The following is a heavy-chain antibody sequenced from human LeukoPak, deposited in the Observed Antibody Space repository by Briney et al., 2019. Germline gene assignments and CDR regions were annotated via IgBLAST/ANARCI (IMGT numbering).Heavy chain of an antibody. Sequence: PGGSLRLSCAASGFTFNTFMHWVRQAPGKGLEWVAVIWSDGSDKFYADSVKGRFTISRDNFKNTLYLQMDSLRAEDTAVYYCVREVGRAYYFDYWGQGTPVTVSS. CDR2: IWSDGSDK. CDR3: VREVGRAYYFDY. CDR1: GFTFNTF. V-gene: IGHV3-33*01. J-gene: IGHJ4*02. D-gene: IGHD1-26*01.